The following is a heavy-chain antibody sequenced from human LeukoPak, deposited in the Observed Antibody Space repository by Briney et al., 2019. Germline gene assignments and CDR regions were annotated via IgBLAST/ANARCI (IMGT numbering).Heavy chain of an antibody. Sequence: GGSLRLSCAASGFTSSDYYMSWIRQAPGKGLEWVSYISSSGSTIYYADSVKGRFTISRDNAKNSLYLHMNSLRAEDTAVYYCARTLYDFWSGYHDYWGQGTLVTVSS. CDR1: GFTSSDYY. CDR3: ARTLYDFWSGYHDY. V-gene: IGHV3-11*01. CDR2: ISSSGSTI. J-gene: IGHJ4*02. D-gene: IGHD3-3*01.